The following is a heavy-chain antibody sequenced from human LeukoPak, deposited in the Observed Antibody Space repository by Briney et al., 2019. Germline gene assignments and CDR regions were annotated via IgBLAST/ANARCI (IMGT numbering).Heavy chain of an antibody. Sequence: PSETLSLTCTVSGGSISSYYWSWIRQPAGKGLEWLGRIYTSGSTNYNPSLKSRVTMSVDTSKNQFSLKLSSVTAADTAVYYCARGVVAAVGNVSSMFDQWGQGTLVTVSS. CDR3: ARGVVAAVGNVSSMFDQ. J-gene: IGHJ4*02. V-gene: IGHV4-4*07. D-gene: IGHD6-13*01. CDR1: GGSISSYY. CDR2: IYTSGST.